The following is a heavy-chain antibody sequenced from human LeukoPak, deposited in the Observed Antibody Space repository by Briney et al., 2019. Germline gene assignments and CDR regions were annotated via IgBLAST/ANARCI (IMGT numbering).Heavy chain of an antibody. CDR2: ISYDGSNK. CDR3: AKEGRSLQTY. D-gene: IGHD5-24*01. J-gene: IGHJ4*02. CDR1: GFTFSSYA. V-gene: IGHV3-30-3*01. Sequence: GGSLRLSCAASGFTFSSYAMHWVRQAPGKGLEWVAVISYDGSNKYYADSVKGRFTISRDNAKNSLYLQMNSLRVEDTAVYYCAKEGRSLQTYWGQGTLVTVSS.